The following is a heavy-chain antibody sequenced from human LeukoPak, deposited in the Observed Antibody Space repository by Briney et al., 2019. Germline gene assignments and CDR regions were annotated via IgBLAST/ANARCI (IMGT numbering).Heavy chain of an antibody. CDR2: MNPNSGNT. CDR1: GYTFTSYD. J-gene: IGHJ5*02. V-gene: IGHV1-8*01. D-gene: IGHD3-3*01. CDR3: ARITYDFWSGYYMPDDP. Sequence: ASVKVSCKASGYTFTSYDINWVRQATGQGREWMGWMNPNSGNTGYAQKFQGRVTMTRNTSISTAYMELSSLRSEDTAVYYCARITYDFWSGYYMPDDPWGQGTLVTVSS.